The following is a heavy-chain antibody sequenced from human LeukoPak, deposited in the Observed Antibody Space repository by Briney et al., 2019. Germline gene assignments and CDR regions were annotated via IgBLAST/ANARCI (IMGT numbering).Heavy chain of an antibody. CDR3: ARNGHDRPFDY. D-gene: IGHD2-8*01. CDR2: IYSSGST. CDR1: GGSVSSGTYY. Sequence: SETLSLSCTVSGGSVSSGTYYWHWIRQPPGKGLEWIGSIYSSGSTNYNPSLKSRVTISKDTSKNQFSLRLSSVTAADTAVYYCARNGHDRPFDYWGQGTLVTVSS. V-gene: IGHV4-61*01. J-gene: IGHJ4*02.